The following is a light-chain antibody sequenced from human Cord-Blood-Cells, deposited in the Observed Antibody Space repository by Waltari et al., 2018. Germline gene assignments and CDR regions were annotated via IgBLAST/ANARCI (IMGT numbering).Light chain of an antibody. V-gene: IGKV1-39*01. J-gene: IGKJ4*01. CDR2: AAS. Sequence: DIQMTQSPFSLYASGGDRVALTCRASQSSSSYLKWYQQKPGKAPKFLIYAASSLQSGVPSRFSGSGSGTDFTLTISSLQPEDFATYYCQQSYSTPLTFGGGTKVEIK. CDR3: QQSYSTPLT. CDR1: QSSSSY.